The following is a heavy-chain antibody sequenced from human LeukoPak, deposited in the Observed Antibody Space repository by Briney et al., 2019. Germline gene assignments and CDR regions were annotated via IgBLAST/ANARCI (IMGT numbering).Heavy chain of an antibody. J-gene: IGHJ4*02. CDR1: GGSISSSNW. CDR3: ARVVVTSEETNFDY. Sequence: SETLSLTCAVSGGSISSSNWWSWVRQPPGKGLEWIGEIYHSGSTNYNPSLKSRVTISVDKSKNQYSLKLSSVTAADTAVYYCARVVVTSEETNFDYWGQGTLVTVST. D-gene: IGHD2-15*01. CDR2: IYHSGST. V-gene: IGHV4-4*02.